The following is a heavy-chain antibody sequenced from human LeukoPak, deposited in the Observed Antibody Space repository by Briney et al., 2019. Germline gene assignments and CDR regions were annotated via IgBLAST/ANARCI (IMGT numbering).Heavy chain of an antibody. CDR1: GLTFSGYV. CDR2: ISSSSYI. J-gene: IGHJ3*02. V-gene: IGHV3-21*01. D-gene: IGHD4-17*01. CDR3: ARDPIAVTTLDDVHWRAFDI. Sequence: GGSLRLSCAASGLTFSGYVMSWARQAPGKGLEWVSSISSSSYIYYADSVKGRFTISRDNAENSLYLQMNSLRAEDTAVYYCARDPIAVTTLDDVHWRAFDIWGQGTMVTVSS.